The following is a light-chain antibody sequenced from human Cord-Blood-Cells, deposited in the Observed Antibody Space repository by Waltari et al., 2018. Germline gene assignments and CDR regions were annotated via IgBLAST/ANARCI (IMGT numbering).Light chain of an antibody. CDR2: EGS. CDR1: SSDVGSYNF. Sequence: QSALTQPASVSGSPGQSINISCTGTSSDVGSYNFVSWYQQHSGKAPKLMIYEGSKRPSGVSNRFSGSKSGNTASLTISGLQAEDEADYYCCSYAGSSTLVFGGGTKLTVL. CDR3: CSYAGSSTLV. V-gene: IGLV2-23*01. J-gene: IGLJ3*02.